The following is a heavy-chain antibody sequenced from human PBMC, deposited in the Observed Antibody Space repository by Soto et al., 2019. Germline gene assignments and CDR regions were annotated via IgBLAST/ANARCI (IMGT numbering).Heavy chain of an antibody. D-gene: IGHD2-2*01. CDR1: GFTFSNAW. CDR3: TTAGAPVVVPAAVDHDAFDI. Sequence: EVQLVESGGGLVKPGGSLRLCCAASGFTFSNAWMSWVRQAPGKGLEWVGRIKSKTDGGTTDYAAPVKGRFTISRDDSKNMLYLQMNSLKTEDTAVYYCTTAGAPVVVPAAVDHDAFDIWGQGTMVTVSS. V-gene: IGHV3-15*01. CDR2: IKSKTDGGTT. J-gene: IGHJ3*02.